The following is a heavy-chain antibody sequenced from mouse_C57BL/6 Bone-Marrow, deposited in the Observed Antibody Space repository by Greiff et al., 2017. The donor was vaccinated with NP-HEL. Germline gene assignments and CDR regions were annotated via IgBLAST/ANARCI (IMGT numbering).Heavy chain of an antibody. Sequence: EVKVVESGGGLVKPGGSLKLSCAASGFTFSDYGMHWVRQAPEKGLEWVAYISSGSSTIYYADTVKGRFTISRDNAKNTLFLQMTSLRSEDTAMYYCASLYYYGSSPPFAYWGQGTLVTVSA. J-gene: IGHJ3*01. CDR2: ISSGSSTI. D-gene: IGHD1-1*01. CDR3: ASLYYYGSSPPFAY. V-gene: IGHV5-17*01. CDR1: GFTFSDYG.